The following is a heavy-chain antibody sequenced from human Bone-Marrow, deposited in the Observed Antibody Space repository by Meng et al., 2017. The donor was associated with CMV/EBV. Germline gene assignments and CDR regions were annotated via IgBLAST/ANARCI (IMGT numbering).Heavy chain of an antibody. Sequence: SETLSLTCTVSGGSISSSSYYWGWIRQPPGKGLEWIGSIYYSGSTYYNPSLKSRVTISVDTSKNQFSLKLSSVTAADTAVYYCARGGGPDSSSWYWGYYYGMDVWGQGTTVTVPS. J-gene: IGHJ6*02. V-gene: IGHV4-39*07. CDR1: GGSISSSSYY. D-gene: IGHD6-13*01. CDR3: ARGGGPDSSSWYWGYYYGMDV. CDR2: IYYSGST.